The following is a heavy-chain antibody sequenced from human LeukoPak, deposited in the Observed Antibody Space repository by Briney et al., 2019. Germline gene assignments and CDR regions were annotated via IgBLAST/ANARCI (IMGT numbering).Heavy chain of an antibody. V-gene: IGHV3-7*01. J-gene: IGHJ4*02. Sequence: GGSLRLSCAASGFTFSKLWMSWVRQAPGKGLEWVANIKEDGSTKHYVDSVKGRFTISRDNAKNSLSLQMNYLRVEDTAVYYCARVGGTSRNRNYYDSSGYFGYWGQGTLVTVSS. CDR3: ARVGGTSRNRNYYDSSGYFGY. CDR1: GFTFSKLW. D-gene: IGHD3-22*01. CDR2: IKEDGSTK.